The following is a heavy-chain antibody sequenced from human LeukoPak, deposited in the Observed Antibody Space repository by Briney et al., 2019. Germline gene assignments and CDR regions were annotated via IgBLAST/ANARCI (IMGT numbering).Heavy chain of an antibody. J-gene: IGHJ4*02. CDR3: AREFYYESSAYGFEY. D-gene: IGHD3-22*01. CDR1: GYTFSSYS. Sequence: ASVKVSCKASGYTFSSYSMHWVRQAPGQGLEWMGIINPSGGSTSYAQKFQGRVTMTRDTSTSTVYMELSSLRSQDTAVYYCAREFYYESSAYGFEYWGQGTLVTVSS. CDR2: INPSGGST. V-gene: IGHV1-46*01.